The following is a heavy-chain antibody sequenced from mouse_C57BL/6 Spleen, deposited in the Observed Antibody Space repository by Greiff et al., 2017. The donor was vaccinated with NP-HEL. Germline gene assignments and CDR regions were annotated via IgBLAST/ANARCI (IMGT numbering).Heavy chain of an antibody. J-gene: IGHJ1*03. CDR2: ILPGSGST. V-gene: IGHV1-9*01. D-gene: IGHD3-3*01. CDR1: GYTFTGYW. CDR3: ARRDGYFGV. Sequence: VQLQQSGAELMKPGASVKLSCKATGYTFTGYWIEWVKQRPGHGLEWIGEILPGSGSTNYTEKFKGKATFTADTSSNTAYMQLSSLTTEDSAIYYCARRDGYFGVWGTGTTVTVSS.